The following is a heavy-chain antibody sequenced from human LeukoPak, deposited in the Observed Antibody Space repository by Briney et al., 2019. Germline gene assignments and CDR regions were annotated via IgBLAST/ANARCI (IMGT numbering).Heavy chain of an antibody. Sequence: SETLSLTCTVAGGSISSSSYYWGWIRQPPGKGLEWIGRIFYSGSTYYNPSLKSRVTISVATSKNQCSLKLSAVTAPARAVDHCARGRRNRIQLWSYFDYWGQGTLVTVSS. V-gene: IGHV4-39*07. D-gene: IGHD5-18*01. CDR2: IFYSGST. J-gene: IGHJ4*02. CDR3: ARGRRNRIQLWSYFDY. CDR1: GGSISSSSYY.